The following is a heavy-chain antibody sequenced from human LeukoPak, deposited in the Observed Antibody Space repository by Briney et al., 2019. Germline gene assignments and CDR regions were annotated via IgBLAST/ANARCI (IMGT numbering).Heavy chain of an antibody. CDR1: GFTFSSYS. CDR3: ARGGTFIAAAPYYYGMDV. Sequence: GGSLRLSCAASGFTFSSYSMNWVRQAPGKGLEWVSSISSSSSYIYYADSVKGRFTISRDNAKNSLYLQMNSLRAEDTAVYYCARGGTFIAAAPYYYGMDVWGQGTTVTVSS. D-gene: IGHD6-13*01. J-gene: IGHJ6*02. V-gene: IGHV3-21*01. CDR2: ISSSSSYI.